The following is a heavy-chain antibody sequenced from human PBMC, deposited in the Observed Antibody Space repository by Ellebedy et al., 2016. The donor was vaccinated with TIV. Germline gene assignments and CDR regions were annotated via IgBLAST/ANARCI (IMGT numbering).Heavy chain of an antibody. Sequence: GESLKISCAASGFTFSAYSMNWVRQAPGKGLEWVSSISSTGAHIYSADSLKGRFTISRDNAKNSLYLQMNSLRAEDTAVYYCARIGIGALTNFDYWGQGTLVTVSS. CDR1: GFTFSAYS. CDR2: ISSTGAHI. CDR3: ARIGIGALTNFDY. J-gene: IGHJ4*02. V-gene: IGHV3-21*01. D-gene: IGHD3-3*01.